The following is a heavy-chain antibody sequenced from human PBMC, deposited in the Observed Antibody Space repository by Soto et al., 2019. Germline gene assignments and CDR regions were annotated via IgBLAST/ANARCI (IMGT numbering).Heavy chain of an antibody. CDR3: ATGVMITFGGAYFDY. CDR2: FDPEDGET. CDR1: GYTLTELS. V-gene: IGHV1-24*01. J-gene: IGHJ4*02. Sequence: ASVKVSCKVSGYTLTELSIHWVRQAPGKGLEWIGGFDPEDGETIYAQNFQGRVTMTEDTSTNTAYMELSSLRSEDTAVYYCATGVMITFGGAYFDYWGQGTLVTASS. D-gene: IGHD3-16*01.